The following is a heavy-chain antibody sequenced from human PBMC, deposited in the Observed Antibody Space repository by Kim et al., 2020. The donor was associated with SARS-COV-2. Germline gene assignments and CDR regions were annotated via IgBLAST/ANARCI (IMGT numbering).Heavy chain of an antibody. D-gene: IGHD3-22*01. CDR3: AGDSHYYDSSGYYGSNDAFDI. V-gene: IGHV1-18*01. CDR1: GYTFTSYG. J-gene: IGHJ3*02. Sequence: ASVKVSCKASGYTFTSYGISWVRQAPGQGLEWMGWISAYNGNTNYAQKLQGRVTMTTDTSTSTAYMELRSLRSDDTAVYYCAGDSHYYDSSGYYGSNDAFDIWGQGTMVTVSS. CDR2: ISAYNGNT.